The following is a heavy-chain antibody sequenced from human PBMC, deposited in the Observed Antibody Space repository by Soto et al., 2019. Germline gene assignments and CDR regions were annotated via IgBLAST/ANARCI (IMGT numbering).Heavy chain of an antibody. D-gene: IGHD2-8*01. J-gene: IGHJ6*02. Sequence: PGGSLRLSCAASGFTFSSYAMSWVRQAPGKGLEWVSAISGSGGSTYYADSVKGRITISRDNSKNTLYLQMNSLRAEDTAVYYCATRLLTGSLGMDVWGQGTTVTVSS. CDR3: ATRLLTGSLGMDV. CDR2: ISGSGGST. V-gene: IGHV3-23*01. CDR1: GFTFSSYA.